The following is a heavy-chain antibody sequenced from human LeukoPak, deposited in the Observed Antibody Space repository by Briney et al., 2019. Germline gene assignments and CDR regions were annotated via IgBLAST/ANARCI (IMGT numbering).Heavy chain of an antibody. D-gene: IGHD6-19*01. V-gene: IGHV3-64*01. CDR1: GFTFSIYT. J-gene: IGHJ4*02. Sequence: PGGSLRLSCAASGFTFSIYTMHWVRQAPGKGLEYVSAISGNGRSTYYATSVKGRFTISRDNSKNTLYLQMGSLRAEDMAVYYCARELAVAGALDYWGQGTLVTVSS. CDR2: ISGNGRST. CDR3: ARELAVAGALDY.